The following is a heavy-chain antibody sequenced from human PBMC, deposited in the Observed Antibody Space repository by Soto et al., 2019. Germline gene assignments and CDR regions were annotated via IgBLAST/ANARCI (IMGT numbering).Heavy chain of an antibody. Sequence: QVQLVQSGAEVKKPGASVKVSCKASGYTFTSYGISWVRQAPGQGLEWMGWISAYNGNKKYAQKVQGRVTMTTDTSTTTAYMDVRSLRSDDTAVYYCARDAAIGMNDYWGQGTLVTVSS. CDR1: GYTFTSYG. D-gene: IGHD1-20*01. CDR3: ARDAAIGMNDY. CDR2: ISAYNGNK. V-gene: IGHV1-18*01. J-gene: IGHJ4*02.